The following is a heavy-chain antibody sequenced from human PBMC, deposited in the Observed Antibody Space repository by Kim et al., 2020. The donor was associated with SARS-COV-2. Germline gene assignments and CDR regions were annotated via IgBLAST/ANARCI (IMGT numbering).Heavy chain of an antibody. V-gene: IGHV4-39*07. CDR1: GGSISSSSYY. CDR3: ARLYYGSGSLYYYYYGMDV. CDR2: IYYSGST. Sequence: SETLSLTCTVSGGSISSSSYYWGWIRQPPGKGLEWIGSIYYSGSTYYNPSLKSRVTISVDTSKNQFSLKLSSVTAADTAVYYCARLYYGSGSLYYYYYGMDVWGQGTTVTVSS. J-gene: IGHJ6*02. D-gene: IGHD3-10*01.